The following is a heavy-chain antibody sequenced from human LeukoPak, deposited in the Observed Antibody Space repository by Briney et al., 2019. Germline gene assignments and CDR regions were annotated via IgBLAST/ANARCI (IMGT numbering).Heavy chain of an antibody. J-gene: IGHJ3*02. CDR2: IYPGDSDT. D-gene: IGHD1-26*01. V-gene: IGHV5-51*01. CDR1: GYSFTSYW. CDR3: ARHRRYSGSSSDAFDI. Sequence: GEPLKISCKGSGYSFTSYWIGWVRQMPGKGLEWMGIIYPGDSDTRYSPSFQGQVTISADKSISTAYLQWSSLKASDTAMYYCARHRRYSGSSSDAFDIWGQGTMVTVSS.